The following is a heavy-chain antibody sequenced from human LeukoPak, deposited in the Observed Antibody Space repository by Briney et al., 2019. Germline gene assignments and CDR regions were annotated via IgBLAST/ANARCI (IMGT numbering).Heavy chain of an antibody. CDR3: AKGSESMKVYGMDV. V-gene: IGHV3-30*18. CDR1: GFTFSSYG. J-gene: IGHJ6*02. D-gene: IGHD3-22*01. CDR2: MSYDGSYK. Sequence: GGSLRLSCAASGFTFSSYGMHWVRQAPGKGLEWVAIMSYDGSYKYYADSVRGRFTISRDNSKNTLYLQMNSLRGEDTAVYYCAKGSESMKVYGMDVWGQGTTVTVSS.